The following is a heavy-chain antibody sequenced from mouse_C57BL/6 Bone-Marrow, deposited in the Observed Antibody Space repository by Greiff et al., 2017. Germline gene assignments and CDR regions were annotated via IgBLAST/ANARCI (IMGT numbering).Heavy chain of an antibody. CDR3: ARLGYSTIFDY. V-gene: IGHV5-17*01. J-gene: IGHJ2*01. D-gene: IGHD2-5*01. CDR2: ISSGSSTI. Sequence: EVKLMESGGGLVKPGGSLKLSCAASGFTFSDYGMHWVRQAPEKGLEWVAYISSGSSTIYYADTVKGRFTISRDNAKNTLFLQMTSLRSEDTAMYYCARLGYSTIFDYWGQGTTLTVSS. CDR1: GFTFSDYG.